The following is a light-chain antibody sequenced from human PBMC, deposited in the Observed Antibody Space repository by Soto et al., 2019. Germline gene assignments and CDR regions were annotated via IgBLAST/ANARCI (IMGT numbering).Light chain of an antibody. Sequence: QSALTQPASVSGSPGQSITISCTGTSSDVGAYNYVSWYQQHPGKAPKLMIYEVYNRPSGVPDRFSGSKSGTSASLAISGLRSEDEADYYCGAWDDSLSGPAFGGGTQLTVL. CDR2: EVY. CDR1: SSDVGAYNY. CDR3: GAWDDSLSGPA. V-gene: IGLV2-14*01. J-gene: IGLJ2*01.